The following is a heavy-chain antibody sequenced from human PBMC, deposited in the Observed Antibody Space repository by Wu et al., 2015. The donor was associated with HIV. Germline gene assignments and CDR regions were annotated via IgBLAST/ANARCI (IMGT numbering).Heavy chain of an antibody. Sequence: QVQLVQSGAEVKKPGASVKVSCKASGYTFTGYYMHWVRQAPGQGLEWMGWINPNSGGTNYAQKFQGRVTMTRDTSISTAYMELSRLRSDDTAVYYCARVVSRYSSSWPEGDFDYWGQGTLVTVSS. D-gene: IGHD6-13*01. V-gene: IGHV1-2*02. CDR2: INPNSGGT. CDR3: ARVVSRYSSSWPEGDFDY. CDR1: GYTFTGYY. J-gene: IGHJ4*02.